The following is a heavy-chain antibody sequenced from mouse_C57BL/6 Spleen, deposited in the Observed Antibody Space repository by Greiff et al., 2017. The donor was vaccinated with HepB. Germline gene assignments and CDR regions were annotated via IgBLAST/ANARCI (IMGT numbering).Heavy chain of an antibody. V-gene: IGHV1-80*01. Sequence: QVQLKESGAELVKPGASVKISCKASGYAFSSYWMNWVKQRSGKGLEWIGQIYPGDGDTNYNGKFKGKATLTADKSSSTAYMQLSSLTSEDSAVYFCARSGYGNYWGQGTTLTVSS. J-gene: IGHJ2*01. CDR1: GYAFSSYW. CDR2: IYPGDGDT. D-gene: IGHD2-10*02. CDR3: ARSGYGNY.